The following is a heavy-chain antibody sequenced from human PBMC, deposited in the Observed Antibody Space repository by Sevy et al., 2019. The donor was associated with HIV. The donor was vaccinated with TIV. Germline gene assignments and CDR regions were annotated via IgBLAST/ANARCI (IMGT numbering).Heavy chain of an antibody. CDR1: GDSISTYY. D-gene: IGHD3-10*01. V-gene: IGHV4-4*07. CDR3: ARGLGRGGSGSYFDP. J-gene: IGHJ5*02. Sequence: SETLSLTCIVSGDSISTYYWSWIRQSAGRGLEWIGRIQTSGHTNYNPSLKSRVTTSVDTSKNQFSLKLSSVTAADTAVYYCARGLGRGGSGSYFDPWGQGTLVTVSS. CDR2: IQTSGHT.